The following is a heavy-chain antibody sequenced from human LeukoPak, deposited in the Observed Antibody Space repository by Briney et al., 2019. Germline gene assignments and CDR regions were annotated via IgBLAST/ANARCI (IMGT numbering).Heavy chain of an antibody. CDR3: ASGNYDILTGPNWFDP. CDR2: IYHSGST. CDR1: GFTFSSYTM. Sequence: PGGSPRLSCAASGFTFSSYTMNWVRQPPGKGLEWIGEIYHSGSTNYNPSLKSRVTISVDKSKNQFSLKLSSVTAADTAVYYCASGNYDILTGPNWFDPWGQGTLVTVSS. D-gene: IGHD3-9*01. V-gene: IGHV4-4*02. J-gene: IGHJ5*02.